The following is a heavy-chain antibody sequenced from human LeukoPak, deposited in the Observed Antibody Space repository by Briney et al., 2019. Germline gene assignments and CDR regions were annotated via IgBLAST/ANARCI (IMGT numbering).Heavy chain of an antibody. CDR2: ISYDGTNK. CDR1: GFTFSSYG. J-gene: IGHJ4*02. V-gene: IGHV3-30*03. D-gene: IGHD5-12*01. CDR3: ARGLLRAGYSGYDCLDY. Sequence: GGSLRLSCAASGFTFSSYGMHWVRQAPGKGLEWVAIISYDGTNKYYVDSVKGRFTISRDNSKNTLYLQMNSLRAEDTAVYYCARGLLRAGYSGYDCLDYWGQGTLVTVSS.